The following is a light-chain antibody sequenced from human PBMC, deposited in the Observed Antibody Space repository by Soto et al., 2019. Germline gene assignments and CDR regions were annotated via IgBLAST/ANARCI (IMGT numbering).Light chain of an antibody. V-gene: IGLV1-40*02. J-gene: IGLJ2*01. CDR2: GSN. CDR3: QSFDLSLSAVI. CDR1: SSNIGAGYD. Sequence: QSVVTQPPSVSGAPGQTVTISCIGSSSNIGAGYDVHWYQQFPGTAPKLLISGSNNRPSGVPDRFSGSKSGTSASLAITGLQPEDEANYYCQSFDLSLSAVILGGGTKLTVL.